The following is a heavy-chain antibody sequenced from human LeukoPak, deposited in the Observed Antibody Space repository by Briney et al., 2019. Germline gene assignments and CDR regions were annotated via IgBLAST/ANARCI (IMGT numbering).Heavy chain of an antibody. CDR3: ARGGGGSWDDY. CDR2: INHSGST. Sequence: SETLSLTCAVYGGPFSGYYWSWIRQPPGKGLEWIGEINHSGSTNYNPSLKSRVTISVDTSKNQFSLKLSSVTAADTAVYYCARGGGGSWDDYWGQGTLVTVSS. D-gene: IGHD2-15*01. J-gene: IGHJ4*02. CDR1: GGPFSGYY. V-gene: IGHV4-34*01.